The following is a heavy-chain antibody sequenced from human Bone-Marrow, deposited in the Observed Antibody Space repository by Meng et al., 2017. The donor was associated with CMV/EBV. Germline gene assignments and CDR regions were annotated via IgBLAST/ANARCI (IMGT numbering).Heavy chain of an antibody. Sequence: GGALRLSCAASGFTFNSYGMHWVRQAPGKGLEWVAFIRYDGSYKSYADSVKGRFTISRDNSKNTLYLQMNSLRAEDTAVYYCAIVGATDLLHAFDIWGQGTMVTVSS. CDR2: IRYDGSYK. CDR3: AIVGATDLLHAFDI. CDR1: GFTFNSYG. J-gene: IGHJ3*02. V-gene: IGHV3-30*02. D-gene: IGHD1-26*01.